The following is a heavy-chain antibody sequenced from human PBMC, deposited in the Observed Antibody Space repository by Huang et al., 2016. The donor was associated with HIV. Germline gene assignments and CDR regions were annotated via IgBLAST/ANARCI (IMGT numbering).Heavy chain of an antibody. CDR1: GYPLSTHY. CDR2: INPSADTT. Sequence: QVQLVQSGAEVRKPGASVKVSCKASGYPLSTHYIHWVKQAPGQGLEWMGIINPSADTTNYAQRFQGRCTMTTDTATSTVYMELSSLRSEDTALYYCVRHEDILTGWAYWGQGTPLTVSS. CDR3: VRHEDILTGWAY. J-gene: IGHJ4*02. D-gene: IGHD3-9*01. V-gene: IGHV1-46*01.